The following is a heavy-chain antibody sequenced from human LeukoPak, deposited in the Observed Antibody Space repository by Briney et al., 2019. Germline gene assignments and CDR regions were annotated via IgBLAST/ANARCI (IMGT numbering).Heavy chain of an antibody. V-gene: IGHV4-61*02. CDR2: IYTSGST. CDR3: ANDIVVVPAAMSAPLLDY. D-gene: IGHD2-2*01. Sequence: SSETLSLTCTVSGGSISSGGYDWSWIRQPGGKGLEWIGRIYTSGSTNYNTSLKSRATMSVDTSKNHFSLKPSSVTAADTAVYYCANDIVVVPAAMSAPLLDYWGQGTLVTVSS. CDR1: GGSISSGGYD. J-gene: IGHJ4*02.